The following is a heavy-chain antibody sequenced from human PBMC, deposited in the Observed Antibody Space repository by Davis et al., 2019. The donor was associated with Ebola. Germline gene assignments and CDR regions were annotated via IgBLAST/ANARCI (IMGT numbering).Heavy chain of an antibody. D-gene: IGHD3-10*01. CDR3: ARLKVGALLYYFDN. J-gene: IGHJ4*02. V-gene: IGHV4-4*09. Sequence: SETLSLTCTVSGGSISSYYWTWIRQPPGKGLEWIGYIYHSGSTYYNPSLKSRVTISVDRSKNQFSLKLSSVTAADTAVYYCARLKVGALLYYFDNWGQGTLVTVSS. CDR1: GGSISSYY. CDR2: IYHSGST.